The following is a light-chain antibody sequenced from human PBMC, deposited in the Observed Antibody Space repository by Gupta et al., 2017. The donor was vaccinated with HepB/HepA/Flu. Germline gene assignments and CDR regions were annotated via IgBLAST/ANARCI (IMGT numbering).Light chain of an antibody. V-gene: IGLV3-21*04. Sequence: SYVLTQPPPVSVAPGTTARITCGGNNIGSKSVHWYQQKPGQAPVLVIYYDSDRPSGIPERFSGSNSGNTATLTISRVEAWDEADYYCQVWDSSSDHVVFGGGTKLTVL. CDR2: YDS. J-gene: IGLJ2*01. CDR1: NIGSKS. CDR3: QVWDSSSDHVV.